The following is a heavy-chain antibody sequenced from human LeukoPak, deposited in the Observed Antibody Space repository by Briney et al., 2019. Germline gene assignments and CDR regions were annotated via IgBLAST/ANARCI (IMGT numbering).Heavy chain of an antibody. CDR2: IIPILGIA. J-gene: IGHJ6*03. CDR3: AIDLKWNYGVRSASRGYMDV. CDR1: GGTFSSYT. Sequence: SVTVSCKASGGTFSSYTISWVRQAPGQGLECMGRIIPILGIANYAQKFQGRVTITADKSTSTAYMELSSLRSEDTAVYYCAIDLKWNYGVRSASRGYMDVWGKGTTVTVSS. V-gene: IGHV1-69*04. D-gene: IGHD1-7*01.